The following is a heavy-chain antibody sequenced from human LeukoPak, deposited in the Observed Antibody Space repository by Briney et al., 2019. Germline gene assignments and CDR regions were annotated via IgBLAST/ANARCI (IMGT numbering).Heavy chain of an antibody. CDR3: PTSVAGY. CDR1: GFTFSSYW. J-gene: IGHJ4*02. D-gene: IGHD6-19*01. Sequence: GGSLRLSCAASGFTFSSYWMSWVRQAPGKGLEWVATINQDGSGKYYVDSVKGRFTISRDNAKNSLYLQMNSLRAEDTAVYYCPTSVAGYWGQGTLVTVSS. CDR2: INQDGSGK. V-gene: IGHV3-7*05.